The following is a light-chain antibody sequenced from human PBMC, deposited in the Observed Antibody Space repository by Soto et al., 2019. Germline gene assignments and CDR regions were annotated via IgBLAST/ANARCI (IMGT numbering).Light chain of an antibody. CDR1: QDISNY. CDR3: QQYDNLPRT. CDR2: DAS. V-gene: IGKV1-33*01. J-gene: IGKJ2*01. Sequence: DIQMTQSPSSLSASVGDRVTITCQASQDISNYLNWYQQTAGKAPKLLIYDASNVETGVSSRFSGSGSGTDFTFTISSLQPEDIAIYYCQQYDNLPRTFGQGTKLEIK.